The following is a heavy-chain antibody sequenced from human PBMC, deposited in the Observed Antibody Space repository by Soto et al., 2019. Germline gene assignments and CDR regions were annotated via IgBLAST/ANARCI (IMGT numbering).Heavy chain of an antibody. CDR2: ISGSGGTT. CDR1: GFTFTIYA. D-gene: IGHD3-10*01. J-gene: IGHJ6*02. Sequence: EVQLLESGGGLVQPGGPPRLSCAASGFTFTIYAMSWVRQAPGKGLEWVSAISGSGGTTYYADSVKGRFTISRDNSKNTLYLQMNSLSAEDTAVYYCANGGANYYGMDVWGQGTTVTVS. V-gene: IGHV3-23*01. CDR3: ANGGANYYGMDV.